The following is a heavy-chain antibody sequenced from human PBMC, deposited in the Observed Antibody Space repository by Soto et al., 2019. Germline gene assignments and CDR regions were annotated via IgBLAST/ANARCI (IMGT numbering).Heavy chain of an antibody. CDR1: GYTFTSYA. D-gene: IGHD2-21*01. V-gene: IGHV1-3*01. J-gene: IGHJ6*03. CDR2: INAGNGNT. Sequence: ASVKVSCKASGYTFTSYAMHWVRQAPGQRLEWMGWINAGNGNTKYSQKFQGRVTITRDTSASTAYMELSSLSSEDKAVYYCARDPRDFYMDVWGKGTTVTVSS. CDR3: ARDPRDFYMDV.